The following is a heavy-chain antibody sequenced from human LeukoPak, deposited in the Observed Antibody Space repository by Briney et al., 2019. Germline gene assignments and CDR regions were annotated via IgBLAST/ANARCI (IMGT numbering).Heavy chain of an antibody. CDR2: ISSSSSYT. CDR3: ARDEGYCSGGSCYSNY. D-gene: IGHD2-15*01. V-gene: IGHV3-11*06. CDR1: GFTFSDYY. Sequence: GGSLRLPCAASGFTFSDYYMSWIRQAPGKGLEWVSYISSSSSYTNSADSVKGRFTISRDNAKNSLYLQMNSLRAEDTAVYYCARDEGYCSGGSCYSNYWGQGTLVTVSS. J-gene: IGHJ4*02.